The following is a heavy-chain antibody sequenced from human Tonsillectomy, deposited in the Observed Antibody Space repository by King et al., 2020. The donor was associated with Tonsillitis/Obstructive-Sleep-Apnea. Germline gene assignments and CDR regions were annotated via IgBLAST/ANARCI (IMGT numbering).Heavy chain of an antibody. V-gene: IGHV4-34*01. CDR1: GASFSDYY. CDR3: ARPYCSGGSGYSHFDS. CDR2: INHSGGT. J-gene: IGHJ4*02. Sequence: VQLQQWGAGLLKPSETLSLTCAVFGASFSDYYWTWIRQTPGKGLEWIGEINHSGGTNYNPSLKSRVTMSVDTSKNHFSLMLSSVTAADTAVYYCARPYCSGGSGYSHFDSWGQGTLVTVSS. D-gene: IGHD2-15*01.